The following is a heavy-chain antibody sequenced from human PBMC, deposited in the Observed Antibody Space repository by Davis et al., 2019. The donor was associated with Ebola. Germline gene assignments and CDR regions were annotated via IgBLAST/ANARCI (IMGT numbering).Heavy chain of an antibody. CDR3: ARRLELHQGVWDYYLDY. Sequence: MPSETLSLTCTVSGGSISSYYWSWIRQPPGKGLEWIGYIYYSGSTNYNPSLKSRVTISVDTSKNQFSLKLRSVTAADTAVYYCARRLELHQGVWDYYLDYWGQGILVTVSS. CDR1: GGSISSYY. V-gene: IGHV4-59*08. D-gene: IGHD1-7*01. J-gene: IGHJ4*02. CDR2: IYYSGST.